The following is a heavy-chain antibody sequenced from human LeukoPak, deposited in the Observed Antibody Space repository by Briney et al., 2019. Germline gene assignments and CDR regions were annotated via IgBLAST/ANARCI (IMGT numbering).Heavy chain of an antibody. CDR2: IIPILGIA. J-gene: IGHJ4*02. Sequence: SVKVSCKASGGTFSSYAISWVRQAPGQGLEWMGRIIPILGIANYAQKFQGRVTITADKSTSTAYMELSSLRSEDTAVYYCARGQHYYDSSGYYSLWGQGTLVTVSS. D-gene: IGHD3-22*01. V-gene: IGHV1-69*04. CDR1: GGTFSSYA. CDR3: ARGQHYYDSSGYYSL.